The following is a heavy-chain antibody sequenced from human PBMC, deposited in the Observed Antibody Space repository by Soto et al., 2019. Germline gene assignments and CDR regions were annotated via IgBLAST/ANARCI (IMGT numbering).Heavy chain of an antibody. V-gene: IGHV1-18*01. D-gene: IGHD3-10*01. CDR3: AGEGYYSGSGTYSPPRYYGMDV. Sequence: QVQLVQSGAEVRKPGASVKVSCKASGYTFSNYGLSWVRQAPGQGLEWMGWISDYNGNTHYAQKFQGRLIMTTDTSTRTPHGELRSLTSDATAVYFCAGEGYYSGSGTYSPPRYYGMDVWGQGTTVTVSS. CDR1: GYTFSNYG. CDR2: ISDYNGNT. J-gene: IGHJ6*02.